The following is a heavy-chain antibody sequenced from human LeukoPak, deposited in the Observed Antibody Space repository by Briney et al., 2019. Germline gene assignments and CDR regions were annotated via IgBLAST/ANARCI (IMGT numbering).Heavy chain of an antibody. CDR2: IHQNGGTE. CDR1: GFTVSSYW. J-gene: IGHJ4*02. Sequence: GGSLRLSCAASGFTVSSYWMSWVRQAPGEGLEWVACIHQNGGTEYYVDSVKGRFAISRDNTKNSLYLQMISLTIEDTAVYYCARDLSSRDAYWGQGTLVTVSS. D-gene: IGHD6-13*01. V-gene: IGHV3-7*03. CDR3: ARDLSSRDAY.